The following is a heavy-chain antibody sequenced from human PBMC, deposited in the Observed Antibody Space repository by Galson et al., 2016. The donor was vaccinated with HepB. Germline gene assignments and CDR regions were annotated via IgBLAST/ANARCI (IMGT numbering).Heavy chain of an antibody. V-gene: IGHV3-30*18. D-gene: IGHD1-26*01. Sequence: SLRLSCAASGFTFSTYGMHWVRQAPGKGLEWVAVISYDGSNKKYADSVKGRFTISRDTSKNTLYLQMNSLTAEDTAVYFCAKDGYRGSYRDYYGMDVWGPGTTVTVSS. CDR1: GFTFSTYG. J-gene: IGHJ6*02. CDR3: AKDGYRGSYRDYYGMDV. CDR2: ISYDGSNK.